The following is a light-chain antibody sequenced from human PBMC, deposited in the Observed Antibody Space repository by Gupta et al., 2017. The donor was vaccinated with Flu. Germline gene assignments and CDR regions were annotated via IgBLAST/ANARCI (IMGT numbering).Light chain of an antibody. J-gene: IGKJ2*01. CDR1: QSVSSY. V-gene: IGKV1-39*01. CDR3: QQSYSTPRT. CDR2: ATS. Sequence: GDRVTITCRATQSVSSYLHWYQQRPGKAPKLLISATSSLQGGVPSRFSGSRSGTDFTLTISNLQPEDFAVYYCQQSYSTPRTFGQGTKLEIK.